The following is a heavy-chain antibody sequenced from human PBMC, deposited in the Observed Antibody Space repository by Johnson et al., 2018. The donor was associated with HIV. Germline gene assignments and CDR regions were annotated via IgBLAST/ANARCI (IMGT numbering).Heavy chain of an antibody. CDR2: IRYDGSNK. CDR3: AKSPRRYDSSGPHAFDI. Sequence: QVQLVESGGGVVQPGGSLRLSCAASGFTFSSYGMHWVRQAPGKGLEWVAFIRYDGSNKYYADSVKGRFTIPRDNSKNSLYLKMNSLRAEDTAVYYCAKSPRRYDSSGPHAFDIWGQGTLVTVSS. V-gene: IGHV3-30*02. J-gene: IGHJ3*02. CDR1: GFTFSSYG. D-gene: IGHD3-22*01.